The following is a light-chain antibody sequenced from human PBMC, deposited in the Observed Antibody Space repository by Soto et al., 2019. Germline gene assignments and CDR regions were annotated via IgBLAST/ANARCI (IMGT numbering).Light chain of an antibody. Sequence: QSVLTQPPSVSGAPGQRVTISCTGSSSNIGAGYDVNWYQQLPGTAPKLLIYGNSNRPSGVPDRFSGSKSGTSASLAITGLRAEEEADYYCQSYDSSRSGGVFGGGTKLTVL. V-gene: IGLV1-40*01. CDR2: GNS. CDR3: QSYDSSRSGGV. J-gene: IGLJ3*02. CDR1: SSNIGAGYD.